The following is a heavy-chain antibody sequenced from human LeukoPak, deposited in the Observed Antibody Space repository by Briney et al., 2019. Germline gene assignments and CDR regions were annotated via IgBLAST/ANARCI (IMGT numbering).Heavy chain of an antibody. CDR3: VRDGGSFFADS. D-gene: IGHD1-26*01. CDR2: ISSSGSHI. V-gene: IGHV3-48*03. CDR1: GFTFSSYE. Sequence: GGSLRLSCVASGFTFSSYEMDWVRQAPGKGLEWVSYISSSGSHIYYADSVKGRFTISRDSTTNSVYLQMNSLRAEDTAVYYCVRDGGSFFADSWGQGTLVTVSS. J-gene: IGHJ4*02.